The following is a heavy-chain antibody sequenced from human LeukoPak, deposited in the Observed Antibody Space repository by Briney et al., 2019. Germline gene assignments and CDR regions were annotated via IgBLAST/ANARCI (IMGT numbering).Heavy chain of an antibody. Sequence: GGPLRLPCEAPGFTFITFPWPWFPKPPAKGLNGVAVISYDGSNKYYADSVKGRFSISRDNSKNTLYLQMDSLRGEDTAVYYCAKDFRIGYSAHFDYWGQGALVTVSS. CDR1: GFTFITFP. CDR2: ISYDGSNK. V-gene: IGHV3-30-3*01. CDR3: AKDFRIGYSAHFDY. J-gene: IGHJ4*02. D-gene: IGHD2-21*01.